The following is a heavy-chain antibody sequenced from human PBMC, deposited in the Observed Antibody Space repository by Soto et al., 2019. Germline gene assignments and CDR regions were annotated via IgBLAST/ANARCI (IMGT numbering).Heavy chain of an antibody. J-gene: IGHJ4*02. Sequence: SVKVSCKASGDTFSSNTINWVRQAPGQGLEWMGRIIPIPGIPNYAQNFQGRVTITADKSTSTAYMELSSLRSEDTAVYYCARVARDYYDSRSPIAYWGQGTLVTVSS. CDR3: ARVARDYYDSRSPIAY. CDR2: IIPIPGIP. CDR1: GDTFSSNT. D-gene: IGHD3-10*01. V-gene: IGHV1-69*02.